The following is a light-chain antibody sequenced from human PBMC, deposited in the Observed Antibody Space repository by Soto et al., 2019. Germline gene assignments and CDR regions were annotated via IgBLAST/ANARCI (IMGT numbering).Light chain of an antibody. V-gene: IGKV3-11*01. Sequence: EIVLTQSPATLSFSPGERATLSCRASQSVSNCLAWYQQIPGQAPRLLIYDASNRATGIPARFSGSGSGTDFTLTVSSLEPEDFAVYYCQQRSSWPLTFGGGTKVEI. J-gene: IGKJ4*01. CDR3: QQRSSWPLT. CDR2: DAS. CDR1: QSVSNC.